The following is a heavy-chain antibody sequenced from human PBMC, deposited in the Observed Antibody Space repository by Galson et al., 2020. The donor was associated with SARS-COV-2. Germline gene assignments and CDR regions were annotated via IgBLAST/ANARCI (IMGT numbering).Heavy chain of an antibody. J-gene: IGHJ3*02. CDR1: GFTVSSNY. CDR2: IYSGGST. Sequence: GESLKISCAASGFTVSSNYMSWVRQAPGKGLEWVSVIYSGGSTYYADSVKGRFTISRDNSKNTLYLQMNSLRAEDTAVYYCARGVFDAFDIWGQGTMVTVSS. CDR3: ARGVFDAFDI. V-gene: IGHV3-53*01.